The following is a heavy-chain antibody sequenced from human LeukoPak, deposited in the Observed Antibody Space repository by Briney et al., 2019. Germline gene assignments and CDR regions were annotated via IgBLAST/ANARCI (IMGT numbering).Heavy chain of an antibody. CDR2: ISDTGATT. V-gene: IGHV3-23*01. D-gene: IGHD2-8*01. Sequence: QPGGSLRLSCAGSGFTFSSYAMSWVRQAPGKGLEWVSAISDTGATTYDADSVKGRFTISRDNSRSTLYLQMNSLRAEDTALYYCAKDTSIGRYCTNGVCSPFDYWGQGTLVTVFS. J-gene: IGHJ4*02. CDR1: GFTFSSYA. CDR3: AKDTSIGRYCTNGVCSPFDY.